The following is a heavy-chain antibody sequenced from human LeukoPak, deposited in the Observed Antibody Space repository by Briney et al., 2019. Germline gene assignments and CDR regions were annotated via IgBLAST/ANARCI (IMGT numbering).Heavy chain of an antibody. CDR1: GGSISSSSYY. V-gene: IGHV4-39*07. J-gene: IGHJ4*02. CDR3: ARDRGWFGY. Sequence: SETLSLTCTVSGGSISSSSYYWGWIRQPPGKGLEWIGSIYYSGSTYYNPSLKSRVTISVDTSKNQFSLKLSSVTAADTAVYYCARDRGWFGYWGQGTLVTVSS. CDR2: IYYSGST. D-gene: IGHD3-10*01.